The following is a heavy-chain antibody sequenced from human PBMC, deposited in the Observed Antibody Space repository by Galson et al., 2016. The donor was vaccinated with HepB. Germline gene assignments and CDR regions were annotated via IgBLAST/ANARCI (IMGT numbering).Heavy chain of an antibody. CDR3: AARPPPGDYVNN. D-gene: IGHD4-17*01. CDR2: MNPHSGNT. V-gene: IGHV1-8*01. J-gene: IGHJ4*02. CDR1: GYTFTSQD. Sequence: SVKVSCKASGYTFTSQDVNWVRKATGQGLEWMGWMNPHSGNTGYAQKFQGRVTMTRNTSINTAYMELSGLTSEDTAVYYCAARPPPGDYVNNWGQGTLVTVSS.